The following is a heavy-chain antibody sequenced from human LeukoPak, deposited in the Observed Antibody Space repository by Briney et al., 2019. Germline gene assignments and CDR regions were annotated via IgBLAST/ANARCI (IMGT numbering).Heavy chain of an antibody. CDR2: IIPIFGTA. J-gene: IGHJ4*02. CDR3: AREITMVRAFDY. D-gene: IGHD3-10*01. CDR1: GGTFSSYA. Sequence: SVKVSCKASGGTFSSYAISWVRQAPGQGLEWMGGIIPIFGTASYAQKFQGRVTITADESTSTAYMELSSLRSEDTAVYYCAREITMVRAFDYWGQGTLVTVSS. V-gene: IGHV1-69*13.